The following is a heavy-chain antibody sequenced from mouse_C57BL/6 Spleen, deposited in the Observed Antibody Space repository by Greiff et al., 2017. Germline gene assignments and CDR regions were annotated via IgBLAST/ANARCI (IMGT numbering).Heavy chain of an antibody. CDR3: AREGVYDGYYSAWFAY. CDR2: INPSNGGT. Sequence: QVQLQQPGTELVKPGASVKLSCKASGYTFTSYWMHWVKQRPGQGLEWIGNINPSNGGTNYNEKFKSKATLTVDKSSSTAYMQLSSLTSEDSAVYYCAREGVYDGYYSAWFAYWGQGTLVTVSA. D-gene: IGHD2-3*01. V-gene: IGHV1-53*01. CDR1: GYTFTSYW. J-gene: IGHJ3*01.